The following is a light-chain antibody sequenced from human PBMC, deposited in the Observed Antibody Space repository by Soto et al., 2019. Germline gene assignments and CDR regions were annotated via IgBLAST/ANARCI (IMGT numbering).Light chain of an antibody. Sequence: DRATITCQASQNITNNLSWYQQKPGKAPNLLIYDASRLQSGVPPRLSGSGGGTDFTISISSVKNEDFETYLCQQSYMDPITFGQGTRLEIK. J-gene: IGKJ5*01. CDR2: DAS. CDR3: QQSYMDPIT. V-gene: IGKV1-39*01. CDR1: QNITNN.